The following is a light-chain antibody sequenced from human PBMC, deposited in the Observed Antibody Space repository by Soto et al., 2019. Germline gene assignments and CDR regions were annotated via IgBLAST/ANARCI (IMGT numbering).Light chain of an antibody. CDR2: WVS. V-gene: IGKV4-1*01. Sequence: DIVMTQSPEYLAVSLGERATINCRSSQSILYSSNNKNLIAWYQQKPGQPPKLLIYWVSTRQSGVPDRFSGSGSGRDFTLTISSLQAEDVAVYYCQQYYSPPRYTFGQGTRLGIK. CDR3: QQYYSPPRYT. CDR1: QSILYSSNNKNL. J-gene: IGKJ2*01.